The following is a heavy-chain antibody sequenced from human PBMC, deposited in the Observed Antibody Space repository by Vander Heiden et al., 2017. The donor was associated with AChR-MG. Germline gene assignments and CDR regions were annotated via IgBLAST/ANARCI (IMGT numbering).Heavy chain of an antibody. CDR3: TRQTGFF. D-gene: IGHD7-27*01. CDR1: GYTFTNYD. Sequence: QVQLVQSGAEVKKPGASVKVSCRVSGYTFTNYDITWVRQAPGQGLEWVGWVNPNSGNSGNAPKFQGRITMSRDTSINTAYMELSSLKSEDTAIYYCTRQTGFFWGQGTLVSVSS. V-gene: IGHV1-8*01. J-gene: IGHJ4*02. CDR2: VNPNSGNS.